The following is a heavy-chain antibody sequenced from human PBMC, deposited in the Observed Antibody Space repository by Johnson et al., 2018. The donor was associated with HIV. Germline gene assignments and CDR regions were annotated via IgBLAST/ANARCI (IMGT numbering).Heavy chain of an antibody. CDR2: SNWNGGST. D-gene: IGHD6-19*01. Sequence: VQLVESGGGVVRPGGSLRLSCAASGFTFDDYGMSWVRQAPGKGLEWVSGSNWNGGSTGYADSVKGRFTISRDNSKNTLYLQMNSLRAEDTAVYYCAKDRGSGWYRDAFDIWGQGTMVTVSS. CDR1: GFTFDDYG. V-gene: IGHV3-20*04. J-gene: IGHJ3*02. CDR3: AKDRGSGWYRDAFDI.